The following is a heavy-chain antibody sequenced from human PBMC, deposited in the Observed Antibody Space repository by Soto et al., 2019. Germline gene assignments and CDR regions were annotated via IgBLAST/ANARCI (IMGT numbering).Heavy chain of an antibody. CDR2: INHSGST. J-gene: IGHJ4*02. Sequence: SETLSLTCAVYGGSFSGYYWSWIRQPPGKGLEWIGEINHSGSTNYNPSLKSRVTISVDTSKNQFSLKLSSVTAADTAVYYCARANTVTTLFDYWGQGTLVTVSS. CDR3: ARANTVTTLFDY. V-gene: IGHV4-34*01. CDR1: GGSFSGYY. D-gene: IGHD4-17*01.